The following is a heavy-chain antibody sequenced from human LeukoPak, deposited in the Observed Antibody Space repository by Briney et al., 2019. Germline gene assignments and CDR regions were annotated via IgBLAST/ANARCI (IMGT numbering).Heavy chain of an antibody. Sequence: SGGSLRLSCAASGFTFSSYAMHWVRQAPGKGLEYVSAISSNGGSTYYANSVKGRFTISRDNSKNTLYLQMGSLRAEDMAVYYCARVPHSNLGYYYYMDVWGKGTTVTVSS. D-gene: IGHD4-11*01. V-gene: IGHV3-64*01. J-gene: IGHJ6*03. CDR3: ARVPHSNLGYYYYMDV. CDR2: ISSNGGST. CDR1: GFTFSSYA.